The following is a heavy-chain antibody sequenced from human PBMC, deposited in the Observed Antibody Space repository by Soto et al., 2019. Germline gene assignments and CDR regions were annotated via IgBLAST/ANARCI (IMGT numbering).Heavy chain of an antibody. CDR1: GYTFTSYD. J-gene: IGHJ5*02. CDR2: MNPNSGNT. CDR3: ARLKQEDAVA. Sequence: QVQLVQSGAEVKKPGASVKVSCKASGYTFTSYDINWVRLATGQGLEWMGWMNPNSGNTAYAQKFQGRVNMTRNTSLSTACKELSSLRSKDTAVYYCARLKQEDAVAWGQGTLVTVSS. D-gene: IGHD2-2*01. V-gene: IGHV1-8*01.